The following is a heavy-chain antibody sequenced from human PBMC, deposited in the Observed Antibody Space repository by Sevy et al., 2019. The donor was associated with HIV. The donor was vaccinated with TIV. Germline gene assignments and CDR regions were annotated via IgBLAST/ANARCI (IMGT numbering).Heavy chain of an antibody. D-gene: IGHD3-3*01. CDR3: ARRGAPLIPTEDDFWSGYPSLGWFDP. Sequence: ASVKVSCKASGYTFTGYYMHWVRQAPGQGLEWMGWINPNSGGTNYAQKFQGRVTMTRDTSISTAYMELSRLRSDDTAVYYCARRGAPLIPTEDDFWSGYPSLGWFDPWGQGTLVTVSS. V-gene: IGHV1-2*02. CDR1: GYTFTGYY. J-gene: IGHJ5*02. CDR2: INPNSGGT.